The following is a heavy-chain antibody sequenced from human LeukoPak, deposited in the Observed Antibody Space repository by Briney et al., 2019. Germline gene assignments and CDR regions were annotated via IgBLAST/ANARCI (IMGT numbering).Heavy chain of an antibody. V-gene: IGHV3-7*04. CDR3: ARQPLFPHRFDP. J-gene: IGHJ5*02. CDR1: GFTFSNYW. CDR2: IKHDGGEK. Sequence: QPRVSLRLSCAASGFTFSNYWMTCVRQAPGKGMEWVANIKHDGGEKYYVDSGKGRFTISRDNPKNSLYLQMNSLRAEDTAVYYCARQPLFPHRFDPWGQGTLVTVYS.